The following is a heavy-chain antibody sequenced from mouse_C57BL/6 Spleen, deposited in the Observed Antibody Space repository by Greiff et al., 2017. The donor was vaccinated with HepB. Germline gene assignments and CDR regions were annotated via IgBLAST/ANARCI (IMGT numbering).Heavy chain of an antibody. J-gene: IGHJ3*01. CDR1: GYTFTSYG. CDR2: IYPRSGNT. D-gene: IGHD2-1*01. CDR3: ARDYYGNPCAY. V-gene: IGHV1-81*01. Sequence: QVQLKQSGAELARPGASVKLSCKASGYTFTSYGISWVKQRTGQGLEWIGEIYPRSGNTYYNEKFKGKATLTADKSSSTAYMELRSLTSEDSAVYFCARDYYGNPCAYWGQGTLVTVSA.